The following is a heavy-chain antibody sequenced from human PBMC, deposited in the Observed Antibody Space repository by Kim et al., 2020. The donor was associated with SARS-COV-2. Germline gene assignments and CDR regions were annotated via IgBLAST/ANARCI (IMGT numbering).Heavy chain of an antibody. J-gene: IGHJ4*02. CDR3: GRLTH. Sequence: DGTNKNYADSVPGRFTISGDNSKSTLCLQMNSLRAEDTAVYYCGRLTHWGQGTLVTVSS. V-gene: IGHV3-30*03. D-gene: IGHD3-16*01. CDR2: DGTNK.